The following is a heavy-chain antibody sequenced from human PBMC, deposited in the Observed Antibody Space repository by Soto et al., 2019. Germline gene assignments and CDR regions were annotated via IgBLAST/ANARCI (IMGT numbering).Heavy chain of an antibody. CDR2: ISWNSGSI. J-gene: IGHJ5*02. V-gene: IGHV3-9*01. Sequence: DVQLVESGGGLVQPGRSLRLSCAASGFTFDDYAMHWVRQAPGKGLEGVSGISWNSGSIGYAASVKGRFTISRDNAKNSLYLQMNSLRAEDTALYYCAKGGQLLTEGGGSWGQGTLVTVSS. D-gene: IGHD2-2*01. CDR1: GFTFDDYA. CDR3: AKGGQLLTEGGGS.